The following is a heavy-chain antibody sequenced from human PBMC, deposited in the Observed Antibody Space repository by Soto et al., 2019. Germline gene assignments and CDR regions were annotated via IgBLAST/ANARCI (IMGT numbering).Heavy chain of an antibody. Sequence: PSQTLSLTCAISGDSVSSNSAAWNWIRQSPSRGLEWLGRTYYRSKWHNEYAISVKSRITINPDTSKNQFSLQLNSVTPEDTAVYYCARDPDPPYCSGGSCYSGWFDPWGQGTLVTVSS. V-gene: IGHV6-1*01. J-gene: IGHJ5*02. D-gene: IGHD2-15*01. CDR1: GDSVSSNSAA. CDR2: TYYRSKWHN. CDR3: ARDPDPPYCSGGSCYSGWFDP.